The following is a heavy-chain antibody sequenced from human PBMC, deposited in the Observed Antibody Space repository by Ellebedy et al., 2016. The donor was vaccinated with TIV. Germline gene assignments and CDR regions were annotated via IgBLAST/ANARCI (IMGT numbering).Heavy chain of an antibody. V-gene: IGHV4-61*05. Sequence: MPGGSLRLSCSISGGSIGSSDYYWSWIRQPPGKGLEWMGYVYFTGDTNYNPSLKSRATISLDMSKNQFSLRLTSVSVADTAIYYCATFDFWSARWDYWGQGILVTVSS. CDR1: GGSIGSSDYY. D-gene: IGHD3-3*01. J-gene: IGHJ4*02. CDR3: ATFDFWSARWDY. CDR2: VYFTGDT.